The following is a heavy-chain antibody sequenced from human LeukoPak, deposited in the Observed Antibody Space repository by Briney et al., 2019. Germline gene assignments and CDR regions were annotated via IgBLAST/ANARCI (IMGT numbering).Heavy chain of an antibody. CDR3: ATLDFLFDY. Sequence: GGSLRLSCAVYGFNLSSYWMSWVRQAPGKGLEWVANIKKDGSEKNYVDSVKGRFTISRDNAKDSLYLQMNSLRAEDTAVYYCATLDFLFDYWGQGTLVTVSS. D-gene: IGHD3/OR15-3a*01. CDR2: IKKDGSEK. CDR1: GFNLSSYW. V-gene: IGHV3-7*01. J-gene: IGHJ4*02.